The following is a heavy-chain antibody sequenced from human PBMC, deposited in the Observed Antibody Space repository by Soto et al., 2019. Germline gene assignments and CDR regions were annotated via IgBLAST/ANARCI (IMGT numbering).Heavy chain of an antibody. Sequence: QVQLVQSGAEVKKPGASVKVSCKASGYTFISYDINWVRQANGQGLEWMGWMNPDSGTAGYSPKFQGRVTMTGNTSRSTANMELRTLKSEDTAVYYCARVGGGRPAANFDYWCQGPLVTVSS. CDR1: GYTFISYD. J-gene: IGHJ4*02. CDR2: MNPDSGTA. V-gene: IGHV1-8*01. CDR3: ARVGGGRPAANFDY. D-gene: IGHD2-2*01.